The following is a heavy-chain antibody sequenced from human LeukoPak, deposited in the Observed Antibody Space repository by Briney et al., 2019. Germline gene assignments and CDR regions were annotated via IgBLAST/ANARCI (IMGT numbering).Heavy chain of an antibody. CDR3: AREGLYYYDSRENAFDI. D-gene: IGHD3-22*01. CDR2: IYTSGST. Sequence: SQTLSLTCTVSGGSISSGSYYWSWIRQPAGKGLEWIGRIYTSGSTYYNPSLKSRVTISVDTSKNQFSLKLSSVTAADTAVYYCAREGLYYYDSRENAFDIWGQGTMVTVSS. V-gene: IGHV4-61*02. CDR1: GGSISSGSYY. J-gene: IGHJ3*02.